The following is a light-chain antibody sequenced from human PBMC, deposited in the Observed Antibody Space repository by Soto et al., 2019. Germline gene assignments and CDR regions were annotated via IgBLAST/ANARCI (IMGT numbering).Light chain of an antibody. CDR2: EVS. CDR3: SSYPSSSTLVV. V-gene: IGLV2-14*01. CDR1: SSDVGGYNY. J-gene: IGLJ2*01. Sequence: QSALTQPASVSVSPGQSITISCTGTSSDVGGYNYVSWYQQHPGKAPKLMIYEVSNRPSGVSNRFSGSKSGNTASLTISGLQAEDEADYYCSSYPSSSTLVVFGGGTKLTVL.